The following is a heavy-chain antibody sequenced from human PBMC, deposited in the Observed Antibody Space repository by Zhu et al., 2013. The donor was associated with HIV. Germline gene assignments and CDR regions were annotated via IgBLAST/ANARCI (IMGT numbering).Heavy chain of an antibody. D-gene: IGHD2-15*01. V-gene: IGHV1-69*01. CDR1: GGTFTHYA. J-gene: IGHJ5*02. CDR3: AREPHSTYCSGGSCYSGWFDP. Sequence: QVRLMQSGPEVKRPGSSIRVSCTASGGTFTHYAVNWVRQAPGQGFEWLGGVIPFFRVSNYAQKFKGRLSLSADESTSTDYMELSSLRSEDTAVYYCAREPHSTYCSGGSCYSGWFDPWGQGTLVTVSS. CDR2: VIPFFRVS.